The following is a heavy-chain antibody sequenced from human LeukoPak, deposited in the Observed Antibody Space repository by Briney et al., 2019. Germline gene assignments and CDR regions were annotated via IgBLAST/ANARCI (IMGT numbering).Heavy chain of an antibody. CDR2: IRYDGSNK. Sequence: SGGSLRLSCAASGFSFSNYGMHWVRQAPGKGLEWVAVIRYDGSNKYYADSVKGRFTISRDNSKNTLYLQMNSLRAEDTAVYYRAKGNSGSYQGAFDIWGQGTMVTVSS. CDR3: AKGNSGSYQGAFDI. J-gene: IGHJ3*02. D-gene: IGHD1-26*01. CDR1: GFSFSNYG. V-gene: IGHV3-33*06.